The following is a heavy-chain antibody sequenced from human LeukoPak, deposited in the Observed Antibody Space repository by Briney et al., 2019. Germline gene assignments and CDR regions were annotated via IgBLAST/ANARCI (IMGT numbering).Heavy chain of an antibody. D-gene: IGHD6-6*01. V-gene: IGHV4-39*07. J-gene: IGHJ4*02. Sequence: SETLSLTCTVSGGSISSSSYYWGWIRQPPGKGLEWIGSIYHSGSTYYNPSLKSRVTISVYTSKNQFSLKLSSVTAADTAVYYCARGVARSSKFHFSYYFDYWGQGTLVTVSS. CDR1: GGSISSSSYY. CDR2: IYHSGST. CDR3: ARGVARSSKFHFSYYFDY.